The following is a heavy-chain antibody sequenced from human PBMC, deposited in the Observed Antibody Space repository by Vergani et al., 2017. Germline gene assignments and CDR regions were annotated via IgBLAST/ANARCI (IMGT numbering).Heavy chain of an antibody. Sequence: QVQLVQSGAEVKKPGASVKVSCKASGYTFTDYFMHWVRQAPGQGLEWMGWINPNSGGTTYAQKFQGRVTMTRDTSISTAYMELSNLRSDDTAVYYCAKVGTSSNRDYFDYRGQGTLVTVSS. CDR1: GYTFTDYF. J-gene: IGHJ4*02. D-gene: IGHD2-2*01. CDR2: INPNSGGT. CDR3: AKVGTSSNRDYFDY. V-gene: IGHV1-2*02.